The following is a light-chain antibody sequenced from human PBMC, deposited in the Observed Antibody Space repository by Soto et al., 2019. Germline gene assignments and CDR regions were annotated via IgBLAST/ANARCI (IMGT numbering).Light chain of an antibody. CDR2: GAS. V-gene: IGKV2-40*01. CDR1: QSLLDSDDGNTY. J-gene: IGKJ1*01. Sequence: DIVMTQTPLSLPVTPGEPASISCRSSQSLLDSDDGNTYLDWYLQKPGQSPQLLIYGASSRATGIPDRFSGSGSGTDFTLTISRLEPEDVAVYYCQHSGNSHGTFGQGTKVDIK. CDR3: QHSGNSHGT.